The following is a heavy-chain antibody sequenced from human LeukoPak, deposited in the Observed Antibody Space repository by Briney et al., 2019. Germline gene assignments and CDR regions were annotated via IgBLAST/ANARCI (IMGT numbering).Heavy chain of an antibody. D-gene: IGHD4-17*01. J-gene: IGHJ4*02. CDR2: ISWNSGSI. Sequence: GGSLRLSCAASGFTFDDYAVHWVRQAPGKGLEWVSGISWNSGSIGYADSVKGRFTISRDNAKNSLYLQMNSLRAEDTALYYCAKGNYGDYRTFDYWGQGTLVTVSS. CDR3: AKGNYGDYRTFDY. CDR1: GFTFDDYA. V-gene: IGHV3-9*01.